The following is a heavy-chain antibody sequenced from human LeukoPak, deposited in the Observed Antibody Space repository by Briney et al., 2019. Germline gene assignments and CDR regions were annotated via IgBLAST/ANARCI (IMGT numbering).Heavy chain of an antibody. D-gene: IGHD3-22*01. V-gene: IGHV4-4*07. CDR3: ARDPNYDSSGYLGY. CDR1: GGSISSYY. J-gene: IGHJ4*02. CDR2: IYTSGST. Sequence: SETLSLTCSVSGGSISSYYWSWIRQPPGKGLEWIGRIYTSGSTNYNPSLKSRVTMSVDTSKNQFSLKLSSVTAADTAVYYCARDPNYDSSGYLGYWGQGTLVTVSS.